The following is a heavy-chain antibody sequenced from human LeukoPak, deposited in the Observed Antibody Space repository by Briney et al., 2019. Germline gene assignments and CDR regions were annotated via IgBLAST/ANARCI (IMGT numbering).Heavy chain of an antibody. CDR2: IYSGGST. V-gene: IGHV3-53*01. J-gene: IGHJ3*02. CDR1: GFTVSSNY. CDR3: AKTLSPITIFGVVISGTRLADAFDI. D-gene: IGHD3-3*01. Sequence: GGSLRLSCAASGFTVSSNYMSWVRQAPGKGLEWVSVIYSGGSTYYADSVKGRFTISRDNSKNTLYLQMNSLRAEDTAVYYCAKTLSPITIFGVVISGTRLADAFDIWGQGTMVTVSS.